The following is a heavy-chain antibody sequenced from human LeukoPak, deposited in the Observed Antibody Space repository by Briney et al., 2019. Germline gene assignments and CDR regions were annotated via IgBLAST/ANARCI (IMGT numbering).Heavy chain of an antibody. CDR3: ASRLRWDPFDI. CDR2: INHSGST. V-gene: IGHV4-34*01. D-gene: IGHD4-23*01. Sequence: PSETLSLTCAVYGGSFSGYYWSWIRQPPGKGLEWIGEINHSGSTNYNPSLKSRVTISVDTSKNQFSLKLSSVTAADTAVYYCASRLRWDPFDIWGQGTMVTVSS. J-gene: IGHJ3*02. CDR1: GGSFSGYY.